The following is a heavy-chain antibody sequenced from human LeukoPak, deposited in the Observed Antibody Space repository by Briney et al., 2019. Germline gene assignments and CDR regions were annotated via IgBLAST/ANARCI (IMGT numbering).Heavy chain of an antibody. CDR1: GGSISTSNYY. Sequence: SSETLSLTCTVSGGSISTSNYYWGWIRQPPGKGLEWIGNIFYSGSTYYSPSLRSRVTISVDTSKNQFSLKLNSVTAADTAIYYCARGNMWDYRRYYYYMDVWGKGTTVTVSS. CDR3: ARGNMWDYRRYYYYMDV. V-gene: IGHV4-39*07. J-gene: IGHJ6*03. CDR2: IFYSGST. D-gene: IGHD4-11*01.